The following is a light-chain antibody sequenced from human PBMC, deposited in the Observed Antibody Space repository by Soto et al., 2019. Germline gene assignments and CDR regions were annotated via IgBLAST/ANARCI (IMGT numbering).Light chain of an antibody. V-gene: IGKV3-20*01. J-gene: IGKJ1*01. CDR1: QSVSSTY. CDR3: QQYGRT. CDR2: GAS. Sequence: EMVLTQSPGTLSLSPGERATLSCRASQSVSSTYLAWYQQKPGQAPRLLIYGASSSATGIPDRFSGSGSGTYFTLTISRLEPEDFAVYYCQQYGRTFGQGTKVEIK.